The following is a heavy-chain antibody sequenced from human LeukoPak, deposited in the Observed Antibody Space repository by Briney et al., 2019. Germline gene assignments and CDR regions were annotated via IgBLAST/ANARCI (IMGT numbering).Heavy chain of an antibody. CDR1: GYTFTSYY. CDR3: ARTVGYSYGFFDY. D-gene: IGHD5-18*01. CDR2: INPSGGST. V-gene: IGHV1-46*04. Sequence: ASVKVSCKASGYTFTSYYLHWVRPAPGQGLEWMGIINPSGGSTSYAQKLQGRVTMTRDTSTSTVYMELTSLRSEDTAVYYCARTVGYSYGFFDYWGQGTLVTVSS. J-gene: IGHJ4*02.